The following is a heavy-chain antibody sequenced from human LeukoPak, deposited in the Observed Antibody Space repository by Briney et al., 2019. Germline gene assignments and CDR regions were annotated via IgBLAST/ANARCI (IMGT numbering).Heavy chain of an antibody. D-gene: IGHD6-19*01. V-gene: IGHV3-7*01. Sequence: GGSLRLSCAASGFTFSSYWMSWVRQAPGKGLEWVANIKQDGSEKYYVDSVKGRFTISRDNAKNSLYLQMNSLRAEDTAVYYCARGPVAGTGNSYGMDVWGQGTTVTVSS. CDR1: GFTFSSYW. CDR3: ARGPVAGTGNSYGMDV. CDR2: IKQDGSEK. J-gene: IGHJ6*02.